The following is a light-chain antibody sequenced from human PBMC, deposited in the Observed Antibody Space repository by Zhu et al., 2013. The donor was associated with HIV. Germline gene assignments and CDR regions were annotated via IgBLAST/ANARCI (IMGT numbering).Light chain of an antibody. Sequence: EIVLTQSPATLSVSPGERATLSCRASQSVTSSVAWYQRKPGQAPRLLIYGASTRATGIPARFSGSGSGTEFSLTISSLQSEDFGVYYCQQYDNWRTFGQGTKVEIK. CDR1: QSVTSS. CDR3: QQYDNWRT. V-gene: IGKV3-15*01. CDR2: GAS. J-gene: IGKJ2*01.